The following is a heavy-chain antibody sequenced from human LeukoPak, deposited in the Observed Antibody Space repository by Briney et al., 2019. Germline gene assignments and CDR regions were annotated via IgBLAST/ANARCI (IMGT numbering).Heavy chain of an antibody. Sequence: SETLSLTCTVSGGSISNSNYYWSWIRQPPGKGLEWIGYIYYSGSTNYNPSLKGRVTISVDTSKNQFSLKLSSVTAADTAVYYCASGRGLGMDYFDYWGQGTLVTVSS. CDR3: ASGRGLGMDYFDY. CDR1: GGSISNSNYY. CDR2: IYYSGST. J-gene: IGHJ4*02. V-gene: IGHV4-61*01. D-gene: IGHD7-27*01.